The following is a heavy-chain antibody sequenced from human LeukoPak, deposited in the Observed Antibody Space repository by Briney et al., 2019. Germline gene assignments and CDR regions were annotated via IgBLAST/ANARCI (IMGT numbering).Heavy chain of an antibody. CDR3: AKSGGRNDFNY. J-gene: IGHJ4*02. Sequence: GGSLRVSCAASGFTFNRYVMHWVRLPPGKGLDWVAFISSGGSETYYADSVKGRFTISRDNSKNTLFLQTNSLRTEDTGVYYCAKSGGRNDFNYWGQGTLVTVSS. CDR1: GFTFNRYV. CDR2: ISSGGSET. D-gene: IGHD1-1*01. V-gene: IGHV3-30*02.